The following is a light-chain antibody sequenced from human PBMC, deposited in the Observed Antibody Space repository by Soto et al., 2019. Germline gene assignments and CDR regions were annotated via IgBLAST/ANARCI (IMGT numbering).Light chain of an antibody. J-gene: IGLJ1*01. CDR2: EVS. CDR3: SSSACSNGV. CDR1: SSDVGGYNY. V-gene: IGLV2-8*01. Sequence: QSALTQPPSASGSPGQSVTISCTGTSSDVGGYNYVSWYQQHPGKAPKLMIYEVSKRPSGVPDRFSGSKSGNTASLTVSGHQAEDEADYYCSSSACSNGVCGTGTKVTVL.